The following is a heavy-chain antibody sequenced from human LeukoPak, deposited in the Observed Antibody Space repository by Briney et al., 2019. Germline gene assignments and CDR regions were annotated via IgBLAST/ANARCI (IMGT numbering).Heavy chain of an antibody. CDR2: VSNSGRT. Sequence: LETLSLTCTVSGASVTIDYWGWIRQPPGKGLEWIGHVSNSGRTNYNPSLKSRVTISLDTSRNQFSPKLTSVTAADTAIYYCARHYDSDNSGDPDWFDPWGQGSLVTVSS. V-gene: IGHV4-59*08. J-gene: IGHJ5*02. CDR1: GASVTIDY. D-gene: IGHD3-22*01. CDR3: ARHYDSDNSGDPDWFDP.